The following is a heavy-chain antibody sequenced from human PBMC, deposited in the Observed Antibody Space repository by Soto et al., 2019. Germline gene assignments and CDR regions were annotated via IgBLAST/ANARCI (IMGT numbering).Heavy chain of an antibody. V-gene: IGHV1-3*01. CDR1: GYTFTSYA. CDR2: INAGNGNT. D-gene: IGHD1-26*01. CDR3: ARGGSYYLGYSDY. Sequence: QVQLVQSGAEVKKPGASVKDSCKASGYTFTSYAMHWVRQAPGHRLEWMGWINAGNGNTKYSQKFQGRVTITRDTAASTAYMELSSLRSEDTAVYYCARGGSYYLGYSDYWGQGTLVTVSS. J-gene: IGHJ4*02.